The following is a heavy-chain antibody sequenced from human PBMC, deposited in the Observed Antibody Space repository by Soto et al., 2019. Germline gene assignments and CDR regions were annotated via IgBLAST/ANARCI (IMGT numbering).Heavy chain of an antibody. CDR2: IYYSGST. V-gene: IGHV4-31*03. CDR3: ARAGHSSSSEGANWFDP. J-gene: IGHJ5*02. D-gene: IGHD6-6*01. Sequence: SETLSLTCTVSGGSISSGGYYWSWIRQHPGKGLEWIGYIYYSGSTYYNPSLKSRVTISVDTSKNQFSLNLSSVTAADTAVYYCARAGHSSSSEGANWFDPWGQGTLVTVSS. CDR1: GGSISSGGYY.